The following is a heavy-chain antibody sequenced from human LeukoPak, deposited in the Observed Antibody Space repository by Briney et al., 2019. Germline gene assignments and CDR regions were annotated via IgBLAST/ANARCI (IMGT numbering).Heavy chain of an antibody. CDR2: VYPGDSDT. CDR1: GYSFTSYW. Sequence: PGETLKISCKGSGYSFTSYWIGWVRQLPGKGLEWMGIVYPGDSDTRYSPSLQGQVTISADKSISTAYLQWSSLKASDTAMYFCARLSGYSYGYFVDYWGQGTLVTVSS. J-gene: IGHJ4*02. V-gene: IGHV5-51*01. D-gene: IGHD5-18*01. CDR3: ARLSGYSYGYFVDY.